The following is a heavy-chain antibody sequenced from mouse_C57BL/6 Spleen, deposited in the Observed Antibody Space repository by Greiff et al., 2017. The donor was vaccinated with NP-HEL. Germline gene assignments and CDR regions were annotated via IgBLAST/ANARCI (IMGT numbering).Heavy chain of an antibody. CDR3: AREGVYYGSSSPVDFDV. J-gene: IGHJ1*03. CDR1: GYTFTSYG. D-gene: IGHD1-1*01. V-gene: IGHV1-81*01. Sequence: QVQLKESGAELARPGASVKLSCKASGYTFTSYGISWVKQRTGQGLEWIGEIYPRSGNTYYNEKFKGKATLTADKSSSTAYMELRSLTSEDSAVYFCAREGVYYGSSSPVDFDVWGTGTTVTVSS. CDR2: IYPRSGNT.